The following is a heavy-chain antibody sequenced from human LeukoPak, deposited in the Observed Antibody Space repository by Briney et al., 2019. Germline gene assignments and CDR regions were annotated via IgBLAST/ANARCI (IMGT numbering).Heavy chain of an antibody. J-gene: IGHJ4*02. D-gene: IGHD6-13*01. V-gene: IGHV3-48*03. Sequence: GGSLRLSCAASGFTFSSYEMNWVRQAPGKGLEWVSYISSSGSTIYYADSVKGRFTISRDNAKNSLYLQMNSLRAEDTAVYYCARDYRGAAGGRFDFWGQGTLVTVSS. CDR3: ARDYRGAAGGRFDF. CDR1: GFTFSSYE. CDR2: ISSSGSTI.